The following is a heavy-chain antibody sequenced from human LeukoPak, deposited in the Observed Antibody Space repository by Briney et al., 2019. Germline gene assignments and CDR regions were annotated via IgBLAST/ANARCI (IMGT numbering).Heavy chain of an antibody. CDR1: GGTFSSYA. CDR3: ARSDITIFGVVIMPWDY. CDR2: IIPILGIA. V-gene: IGHV1-69*04. J-gene: IGHJ4*02. Sequence: ASVKVSCKASGGTFSSYAISWVRQAPGQGLEWMGRIIPILGIANYAQKFQGGVTITADKSTSTAYMELSSLRSEDTAVYYCARSDITIFGVVIMPWDYWGQGTLVTVSS. D-gene: IGHD3-3*01.